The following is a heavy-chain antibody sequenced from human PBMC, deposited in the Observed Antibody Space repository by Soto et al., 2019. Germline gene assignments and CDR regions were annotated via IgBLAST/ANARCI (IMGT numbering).Heavy chain of an antibody. J-gene: IGHJ3*02. CDR2: IIPIFGTA. V-gene: IGHV1-69*01. CDR3: ARAVYCSGGSCYSGAFDI. Sequence: KVSCKASVGTFSSYAISWVRQAPGQGLEWMGGIIPIFGTANYAQKFQGRVTITADESTSTAYMELSSLRSEDTAVFYFARAVYCSGGSCYSGAFDIWGQGTMVTVSS. D-gene: IGHD2-15*01. CDR1: VGTFSSYA.